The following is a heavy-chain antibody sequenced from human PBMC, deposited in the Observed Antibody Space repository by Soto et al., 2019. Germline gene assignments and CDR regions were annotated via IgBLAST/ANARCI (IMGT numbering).Heavy chain of an antibody. CDR3: ARDLLSGYDFWSGYYTLGLDV. Sequence: PSDTLSLTCTVSGGSISSGGYYWSWIRQHPGKGLEWIGYIYYSGSTYYNPSLKSRVTISVDTSKNQFSLKLSSVTAADTAVYYCARDLLSGYDFWSGYYTLGLDVWGQGTRVTVSS. CDR2: IYYSGST. CDR1: GGSISSGGYY. J-gene: IGHJ6*02. D-gene: IGHD3-3*01. V-gene: IGHV4-31*03.